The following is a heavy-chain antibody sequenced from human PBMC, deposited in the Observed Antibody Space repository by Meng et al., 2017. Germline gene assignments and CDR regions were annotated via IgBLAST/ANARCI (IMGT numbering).Heavy chain of an antibody. CDR1: VGSFNGYA. CDR2: ITTSGST. V-gene: IGHV4-34*01. Sequence: IQDLCDVLLMCFAEVSLTWRFYVGSFNGYAWTWIRQLIGKGLEWVGDITTSGSTNYYPSIKSRVTISIDTSKTHLSLKLRSVPAADTAVYFCARGFYSSGWNKFDYWGQGTLVTVS. CDR3: ARGFYSSGWNKFDY. J-gene: IGHJ4*02. D-gene: IGHD6-19*01.